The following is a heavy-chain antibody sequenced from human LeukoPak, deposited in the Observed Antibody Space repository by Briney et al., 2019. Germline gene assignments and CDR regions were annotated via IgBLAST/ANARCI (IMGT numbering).Heavy chain of an antibody. J-gene: IGHJ4*02. D-gene: IGHD5-24*01. V-gene: IGHV3-23*01. CDR3: TRVGYIDEGIDY. CDR1: GFTFSSYA. CDR2: ISGRGGST. Sequence: HPGGSLRLSCAASGFTFSSYAMNWVRQAPGKGLEWVSVISGRGGSTYYADSVKGRFTISRDNAKNSLYLQMNSLRAEDTAIYYCTRVGYIDEGIDYWGQGTLVTVSS.